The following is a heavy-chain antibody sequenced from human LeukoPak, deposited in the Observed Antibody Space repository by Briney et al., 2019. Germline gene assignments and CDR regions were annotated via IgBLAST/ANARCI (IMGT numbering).Heavy chain of an antibody. Sequence: ETLSLTCTVSGGSISSNYMSWVRQAPGKGLEWVSVIYSGGSTYYADSVKGRFTISRDNSKNTLYLQMNSLRAEDTAVYYCARGTPHSRWGQGTLVTVSS. CDR2: IYSGGST. CDR3: ARGTPHSR. J-gene: IGHJ4*02. CDR1: GGSISSNY. V-gene: IGHV3-53*01. D-gene: IGHD2-15*01.